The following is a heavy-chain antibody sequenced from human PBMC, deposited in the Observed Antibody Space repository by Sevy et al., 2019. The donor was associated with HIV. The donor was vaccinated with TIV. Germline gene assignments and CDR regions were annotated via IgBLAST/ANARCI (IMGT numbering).Heavy chain of an antibody. J-gene: IGHJ4*02. CDR3: APLRGGYSGYAADY. V-gene: IGHV3-23*01. Sequence: GGSLRLSCAASGFTFSSYAMSWVRQAPGKGLEWVPAISGSGGSTYYADSVKGRFTISRDNSKNTLYLQMNSLRAEDTAVYYCAPLRGGYSGYAADYWGQGTLVTVSS. CDR2: ISGSGGST. CDR1: GFTFSSYA. D-gene: IGHD5-12*01.